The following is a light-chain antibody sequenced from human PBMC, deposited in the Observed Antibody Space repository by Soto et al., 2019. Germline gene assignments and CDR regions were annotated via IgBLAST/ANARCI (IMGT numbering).Light chain of an antibody. CDR1: MPDVVAYNL. CDR3: SVYTARSTLV. Sequence: QSALTQPASVSGSAGQSITISCSGTMPDVVAYNLVSWYQQHPGTAPKLIIYEARNRPSGIPSRFSGSRSGNTASLTISGLQSEDEGDYYCSVYTARSTLVFGGGTQLTVL. CDR2: EAR. V-gene: IGLV2-14*01. J-gene: IGLJ3*02.